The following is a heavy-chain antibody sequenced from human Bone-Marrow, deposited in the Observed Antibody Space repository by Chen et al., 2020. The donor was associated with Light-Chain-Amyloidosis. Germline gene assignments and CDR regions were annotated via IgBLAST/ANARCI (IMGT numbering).Heavy chain of an antibody. V-gene: IGHV4-39*07. CDR3: ARGPSEVKWGVVVGAFTFDF. CDR2: IFYGDIM. CDR1: GASMSSSEYY. Sequence: QLKESGPGLVEPSKTLSLTCAVSGASMSSSEYYWGWMRQTPGKGLEWIGSIFYGDIMYYNPSLKSRVTLSVDPSDNRFSLRLKSVTAGDTAMYYCARGPSEVKWGVVVGAFTFDFWGQGTMVTVS. D-gene: IGHD3-3*01. J-gene: IGHJ3*01.